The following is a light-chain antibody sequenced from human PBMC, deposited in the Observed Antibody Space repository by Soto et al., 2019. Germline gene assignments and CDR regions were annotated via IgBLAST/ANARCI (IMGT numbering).Light chain of an antibody. CDR2: DVN. V-gene: IGLV2-14*03. J-gene: IGLJ1*01. CDR1: SSDVGNYNF. Sequence: QSALTQPASVSGSPGQSITISCTGTSSDVGNYNFVSWYQHHAGKAPKLVIYDVNNRPSGVSHRFSGSKSGNTASLTLSGLQAEDEADYYCSSYTTRRTVVFGTGTKLTVL. CDR3: SSYTTRRTVV.